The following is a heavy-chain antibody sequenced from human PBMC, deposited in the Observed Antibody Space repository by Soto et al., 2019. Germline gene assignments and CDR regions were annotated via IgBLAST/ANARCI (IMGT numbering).Heavy chain of an antibody. D-gene: IGHD6-13*01. J-gene: IGHJ4*02. CDR1: GGSISSYY. CDR2: VYYSGTT. V-gene: IGHV4-59*01. Sequence: QVQLQESGPGLVKPSETLSFTCTVSGGSISSYYWTWIRQPPGKGLEWVGYVYYSGTTYYNPSLQSRVTISVDTSKNQFSLKVKSVTAADTAIYYCARAGSTWRYFFDYWGQGSLVTVSS. CDR3: ARAGSTWRYFFDY.